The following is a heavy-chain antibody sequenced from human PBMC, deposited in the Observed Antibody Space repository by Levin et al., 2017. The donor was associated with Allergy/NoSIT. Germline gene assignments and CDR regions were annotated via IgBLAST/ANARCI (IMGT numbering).Heavy chain of an antibody. CDR3: TRHGIESIAARAYYYMDV. CDR1: GFTFSGSA. D-gene: IGHD6-6*01. J-gene: IGHJ6*03. CDR2: IRSKANSYAT. Sequence: GESLKISCAASGFTFSGSAMHWVRQASGKGLEWVGRIRSKANSYATAYAASVKGRFTISRDDSKNTAYLQMNSLKTEDTAVYYCTRHGIESIAARAYYYMDVWGKGTTVTVSS. V-gene: IGHV3-73*01.